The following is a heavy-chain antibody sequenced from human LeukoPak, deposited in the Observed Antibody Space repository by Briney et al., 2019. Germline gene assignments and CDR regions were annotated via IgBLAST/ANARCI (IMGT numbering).Heavy chain of an antibody. CDR1: GYTFTSYA. CDR2: INAGNGNT. CDR3: ARAHPRSTRTFDY. J-gene: IGHJ4*02. Sequence: GASVKVSCKASGYTFTSYAMHWVRQAPGQRLEWMGWINAGNGNTKYSQKFQGRVTITRDTSASTAYMELSSLRSEDTAVYYCARAHPRSTRTFDYWGQGTLVTVSS. V-gene: IGHV1-3*01.